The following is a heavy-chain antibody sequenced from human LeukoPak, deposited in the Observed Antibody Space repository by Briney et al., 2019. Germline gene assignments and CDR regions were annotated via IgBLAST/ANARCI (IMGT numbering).Heavy chain of an antibody. J-gene: IGHJ4*02. Sequence: PGGSLRLSCAASGFSFSSYWMNWVRQAPGKGLEWVAVISYDGNNKYYADSVKGRFTISRDNSKNTLYLQMNSLRAEDTAMYYCARGRICSGGSCQYYFDYWGQGTLVTVSS. CDR2: ISYDGNNK. V-gene: IGHV3-30*03. D-gene: IGHD2-15*01. CDR3: ARGRICSGGSCQYYFDY. CDR1: GFSFSSYW.